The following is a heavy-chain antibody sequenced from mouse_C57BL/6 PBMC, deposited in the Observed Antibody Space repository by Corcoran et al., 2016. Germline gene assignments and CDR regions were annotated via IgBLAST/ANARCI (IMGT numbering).Heavy chain of an antibody. Sequence: EVQLQQSGPELVKPGASVKISCKASGYTFTDYYMNWVKQSHGKSLEWIGDINPNNGGTSYNQKFKGKATLTVDKSSSTAYMELRSLTSDDSAVYYCARWNDYDDAMDYWGQGTSVTVSS. CDR1: GYTFTDYY. V-gene: IGHV1-26*01. CDR2: INPNNGGT. J-gene: IGHJ4*01. D-gene: IGHD2-4*01. CDR3: ARWNDYDDAMDY.